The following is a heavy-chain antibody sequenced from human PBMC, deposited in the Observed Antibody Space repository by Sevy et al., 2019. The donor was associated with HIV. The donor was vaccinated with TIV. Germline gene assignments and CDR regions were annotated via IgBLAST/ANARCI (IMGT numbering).Heavy chain of an antibody. J-gene: IGHJ6*02. Sequence: GGSLRLSCAVSGFSFDSYGMTWVRQAPGKGLEWVAVISYDGSNKYYADSVKGRFTISRDNSKNTLYLQMNSLRAEDTAVYYCAKDHHGDYYYYYYYGMDVWGQGTTVTVSS. D-gene: IGHD4-17*01. CDR2: ISYDGSNK. V-gene: IGHV3-30*18. CDR1: GFSFDSYG. CDR3: AKDHHGDYYYYYYYGMDV.